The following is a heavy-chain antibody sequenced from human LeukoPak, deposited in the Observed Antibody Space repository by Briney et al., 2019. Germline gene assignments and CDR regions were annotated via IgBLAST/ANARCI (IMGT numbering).Heavy chain of an antibody. J-gene: IGHJ4*02. CDR1: GDSTNTYF. CDR2: IYYNGGT. Sequence: SETLSLTCTISGDSTNTYFWSWIRQPPGKGLEWIGYIYYNGGTNYNPSLRSRVTISVGTSKNHFSLRLSSVTAADTAMYYCARAGGVDTAMDANFDYWGQGTLVTVSS. D-gene: IGHD5-18*01. V-gene: IGHV4-59*01. CDR3: ARAGGVDTAMDANFDY.